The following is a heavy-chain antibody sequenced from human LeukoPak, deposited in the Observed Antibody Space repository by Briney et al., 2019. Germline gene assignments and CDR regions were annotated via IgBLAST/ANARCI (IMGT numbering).Heavy chain of an antibody. J-gene: IGHJ5*02. Sequence: PSETLSLTCTVSGGSISSGSYYWSWIRQPPGKGLEWIGYIYHSGSTYYNPSLKSRVTISVDRSKNQFSLKLSSVTAADTAVYYCARGYCSGGSCDWFDPWGQGTLVTVSS. CDR1: GGSISSGSYY. V-gene: IGHV4-30-2*01. D-gene: IGHD2-15*01. CDR2: IYHSGST. CDR3: ARGYCSGGSCDWFDP.